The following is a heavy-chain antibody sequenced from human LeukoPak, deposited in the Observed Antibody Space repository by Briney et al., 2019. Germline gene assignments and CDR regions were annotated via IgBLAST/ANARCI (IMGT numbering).Heavy chain of an antibody. CDR3: ARGAMVRGVTHDAFDI. J-gene: IGHJ3*02. CDR1: GGSISSYY. Sequence: NPSETLSLTCTVSGGSISSYYLSWIRQPPGKGLEWIGYIYYSGSTNYNPSLKSRVTISVDTSKNQFSLKLSSVTAADTAVYYCARGAMVRGVTHDAFDIWGQGTMVTVSS. CDR2: IYYSGST. V-gene: IGHV4-59*01. D-gene: IGHD3-10*01.